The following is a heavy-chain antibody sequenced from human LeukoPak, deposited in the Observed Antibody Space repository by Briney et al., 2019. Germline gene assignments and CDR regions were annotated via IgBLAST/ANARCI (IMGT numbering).Heavy chain of an antibody. D-gene: IGHD2-21*02. Sequence: SATLSLTCTVSGGSISSGGYYWSWIHQHPGKGLEWIGYIYYSGSTYYNPSLKSRVTISVDTSKNQFSLKLSSVTAADTAVYYCAREFAYCGGDCYSGWFDPWGQGTLVTVSS. CDR3: AREFAYCGGDCYSGWFDP. V-gene: IGHV4-31*03. CDR1: GGSISSGGYY. CDR2: IYYSGST. J-gene: IGHJ5*02.